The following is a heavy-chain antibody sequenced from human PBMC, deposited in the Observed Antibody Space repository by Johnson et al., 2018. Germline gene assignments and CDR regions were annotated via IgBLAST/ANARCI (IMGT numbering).Heavy chain of an antibody. CDR1: GFTFDDYA. Sequence: VQLVQSGGVVVQPGGSLRLSCAASGFTFDDYAMHWVRQAPGKGLEWVSLISWDGGSTYYADSVKGRFTISRDNSKNSLYLQMNRLRAEDTALYYCAKDAIFGVVDGYYYYMDVWGKGTTVTVSS. CDR2: ISWDGGST. V-gene: IGHV3-43D*03. J-gene: IGHJ6*03. CDR3: AKDAIFGVVDGYYYYMDV. D-gene: IGHD3-3*01.